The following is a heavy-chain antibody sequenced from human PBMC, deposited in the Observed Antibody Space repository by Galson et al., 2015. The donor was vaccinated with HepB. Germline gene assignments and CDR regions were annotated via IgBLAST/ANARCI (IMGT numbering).Heavy chain of an antibody. CDR3: ARQGRGIQLWLAVAGGAFDI. CDR2: IYPGDSDT. Sequence: QSGAEVKKPGESLKISCKGSGYSFTSYWIGWVRQMPGKGLEWMGIIYPGDSDTRYSPSFQGQVTISADKSISTAYLQWSSLKASDTAMYYCARQGRGIQLWLAVAGGAFDIWGQGTMVTVSS. J-gene: IGHJ3*02. CDR1: GYSFTSYW. V-gene: IGHV5-51*01. D-gene: IGHD5-18*01.